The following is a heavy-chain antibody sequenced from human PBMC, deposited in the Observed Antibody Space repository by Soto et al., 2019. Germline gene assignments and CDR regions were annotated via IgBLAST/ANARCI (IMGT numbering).Heavy chain of an antibody. CDR3: VTWIQSYFDY. CDR1: GFTVSSNY. CDR2: IYSGGST. J-gene: IGHJ4*02. D-gene: IGHD5-18*01. Sequence: EVQLVESGGGLVQPGGSLRLSCAASGFTVSSNYMSWVRQAPGKGLEWVSVIYSGGSTYYADSVKGRFTISRDNSKNTMYLQMNSLRAEDTAVYYCVTWIQSYFDYWGQGTLVTVSS. V-gene: IGHV3-66*01.